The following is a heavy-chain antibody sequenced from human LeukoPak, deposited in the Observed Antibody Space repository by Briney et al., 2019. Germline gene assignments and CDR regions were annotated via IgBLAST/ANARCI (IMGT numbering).Heavy chain of an antibody. V-gene: IGHV1-18*01. J-gene: IGHJ6*02. CDR3: ARDSPNSSGWSASLWYYYGMDV. CDR1: GYTFTSYG. CDR2: ISAYNGNT. Sequence: GASVKVSCKASGYTFTSYGISWVRQAPGPGLEWMGSISAYNGNTNYTQKLQGRVTMTTDTSTSTAYMELRSLRSDDTAVYYCARDSPNSSGWSASLWYYYGMDVWGQGTTVTVSS. D-gene: IGHD6-19*01.